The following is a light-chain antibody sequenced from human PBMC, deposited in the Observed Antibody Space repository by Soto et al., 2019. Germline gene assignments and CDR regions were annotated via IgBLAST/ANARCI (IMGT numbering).Light chain of an antibody. CDR1: QRIVSW. Sequence: DIQMTQSPSTVSASVGDTVTLTCRASQRIVSWLAWYQQKPGIAPKLLIYKASSLESGVPSRFSGSGSGPEFTLTISSLQTDDFATYYCQQYDSYSLFTFGPGTKV. J-gene: IGKJ3*01. CDR2: KAS. CDR3: QQYDSYSLFT. V-gene: IGKV1-5*03.